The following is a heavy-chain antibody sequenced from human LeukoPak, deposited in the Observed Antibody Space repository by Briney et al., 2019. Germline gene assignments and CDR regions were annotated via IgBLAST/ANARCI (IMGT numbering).Heavy chain of an antibody. CDR1: GYTFTSYY. CDR3: ARAPDEDYYDSSGYLYYFDY. D-gene: IGHD3-22*01. CDR2: INPSGGST. J-gene: IGHJ4*02. Sequence: ASVKVSCKASGYTFTSYYMHWVRQAPGQGLEWMGIINPSGGSTSYAQKFQGRVTMTRGTSTSTVYMELSSLRSEDTAVYYCARAPDEDYYDSSGYLYYFDYWGQGTLVTVSS. V-gene: IGHV1-46*01.